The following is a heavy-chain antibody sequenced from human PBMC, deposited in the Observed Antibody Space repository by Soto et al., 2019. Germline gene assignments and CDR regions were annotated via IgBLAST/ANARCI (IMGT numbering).Heavy chain of an antibody. CDR2: INPSGGST. CDR1: GYTFTSYY. V-gene: IGHV1-46*03. D-gene: IGHD2-2*01. CDR3: AREGYCSSTSCRKYNALDI. Sequence: ASVKVSCKASGYTFTSYYMHWVRQAPGQGLEWMGIINPSGGSTSYAQKFQGRVTMTRDTSTSTVYMELSSLRSEDTAVYYCAREGYCSSTSCRKYNALDIWGQGTMVTVSS. J-gene: IGHJ3*02.